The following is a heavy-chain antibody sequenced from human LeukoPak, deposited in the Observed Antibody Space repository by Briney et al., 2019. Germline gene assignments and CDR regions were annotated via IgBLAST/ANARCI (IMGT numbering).Heavy chain of an antibody. CDR1: GYTFTSYD. D-gene: IGHD3-3*01. CDR3: PRRLGRGPHRLRITIFGVVTPSYYYYYMDV. Sequence: ASVKVSCKASGYTFTSYDINWVRQATGPGLESMGWMNPNTASTGCAQKIQGRVTITRNPSISKAYMELISLRSEDTAVYYCPRRLGRGPHRLRITIFGVVTPSYYYYYMDVWGKGTTVTVS. J-gene: IGHJ6*03. V-gene: IGHV1-8*03. CDR2: MNPNTAST.